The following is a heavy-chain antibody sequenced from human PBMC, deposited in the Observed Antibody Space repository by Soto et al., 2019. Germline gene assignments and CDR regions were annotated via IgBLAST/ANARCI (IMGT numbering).Heavy chain of an antibody. CDR2: IYYSGST. CDR3: ARRADY. J-gene: IGHJ4*02. Sequence: SETLSLTCTVSGDSISSYYWGWIRQPPGKGLEWIGSIYYSGSTYYNPSLKSRVTISVDTSKNQFSLKLSSVTAADTAVYYCARRADYWGQGTLVTVSS. CDR1: GDSISSYY. V-gene: IGHV4-39*01.